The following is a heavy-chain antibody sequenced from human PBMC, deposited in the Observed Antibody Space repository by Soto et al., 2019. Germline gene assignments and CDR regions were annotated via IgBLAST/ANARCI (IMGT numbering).Heavy chain of an antibody. CDR3: ARASWFGEALDAFDI. J-gene: IGHJ3*02. Sequence: GGSLRLSCAASGFTFSSYDMHWVRQATGKGLEWVSAIGTAGDTYYPGSVKGRFTISRENAKNSLYLQMNSLRAGDTAVYYCARASWFGEALDAFDIWGQGTMVTVSS. D-gene: IGHD3-10*01. CDR2: IGTAGDT. V-gene: IGHV3-13*01. CDR1: GFTFSSYD.